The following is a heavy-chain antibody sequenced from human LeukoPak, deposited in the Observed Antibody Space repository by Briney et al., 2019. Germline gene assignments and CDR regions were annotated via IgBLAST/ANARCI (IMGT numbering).Heavy chain of an antibody. CDR1: GGSISSGVYY. CDR2: IYYSGSN. Sequence: SEPLSLTCTVSGGSISSGVYYWSWVRQHPGKGLEWIGYIYYSGSNYYNPSLRSRVTISVDTSKNKCSLKLSSVTVAVTDVYYCGRALEAALDYCGEGALGTVSS. V-gene: IGHV4-31*03. J-gene: IGHJ4*02. D-gene: IGHD2-15*01. CDR3: GRALEAALDY.